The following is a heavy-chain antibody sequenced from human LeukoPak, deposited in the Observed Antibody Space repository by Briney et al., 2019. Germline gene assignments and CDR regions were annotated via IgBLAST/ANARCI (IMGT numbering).Heavy chain of an antibody. CDR1: GGSFSGYY. J-gene: IGHJ4*02. Sequence: SETLSLTCAVYGGSFSGYYWSWIRQPPGKGLEWIGEINHSGSTNYNPSLKSRVTISVDTSKNQFSLKLSSVTAADTAVYYCAREVSAGDFWSGYTRYYFDYWGQGTLVTVSS. CDR2: INHSGST. V-gene: IGHV4-34*01. CDR3: AREVSAGDFWSGYTRYYFDY. D-gene: IGHD3-3*01.